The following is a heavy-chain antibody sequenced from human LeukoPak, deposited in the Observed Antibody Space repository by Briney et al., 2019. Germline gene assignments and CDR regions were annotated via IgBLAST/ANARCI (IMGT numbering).Heavy chain of an antibody. V-gene: IGHV3-66*01. Sequence: GGSLRLSCAASGFTVSSNYMNWVRQAPGNGLEWVSVIYSGGSTYYADSVKGRFTISRDNHKNTLYLQMNSLRAEDTAVYYCARGYLLRYDAFDIWGQGTMVTVSS. D-gene: IGHD3-16*01. CDR1: GFTVSSNY. CDR2: IYSGGST. J-gene: IGHJ3*02. CDR3: ARGYLLRYDAFDI.